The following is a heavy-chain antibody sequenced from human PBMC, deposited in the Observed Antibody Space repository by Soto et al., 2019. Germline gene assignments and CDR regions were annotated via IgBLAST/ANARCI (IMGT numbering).Heavy chain of an antibody. J-gene: IGHJ6*02. V-gene: IGHV3-48*03. CDR3: ARDLLHYDFWSGYSAYFYYGMDV. D-gene: IGHD3-3*01. CDR2: ISDSGRTI. CDR1: GFTFSSYE. Sequence: QPGGSLRLSCSASGFTFSSYEMNWVRQAPGKGLEWVSYISDSGRTIYYADSVKGRFTVSRDDAQNSVYLQMDSLRAEDTAVYYCARDLLHYDFWSGYSAYFYYGMDVWGPGTTVTVS.